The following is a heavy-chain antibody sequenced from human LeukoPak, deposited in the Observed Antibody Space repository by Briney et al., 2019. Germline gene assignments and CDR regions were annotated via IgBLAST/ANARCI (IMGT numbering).Heavy chain of an antibody. CDR1: GLTLSNYG. D-gene: IGHD3-22*01. CDR2: ISDSGGST. V-gene: IGHV3-23*01. J-gene: IGHJ4*02. CDR3: AKRGVVIRVILVGFHKEAYYFDS. Sequence: GGALRLSCALSGLTLSNYGMSWVRPAPGKGLEWVAGISDSGGSTNYADSVKGRFTISRDNPKNTLYLQMNSLRAEDRAVYFCAKRGVVIRVILVGFHKEAYYFDSWGQGALVTVSS.